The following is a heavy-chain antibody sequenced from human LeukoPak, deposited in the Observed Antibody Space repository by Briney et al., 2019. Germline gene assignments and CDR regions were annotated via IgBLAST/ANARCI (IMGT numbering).Heavy chain of an antibody. V-gene: IGHV3-21*01. J-gene: IGHJ4*02. CDR2: ISSSSSYI. D-gene: IGHD6-19*01. Sequence: GGSLRLSCAASGFTFSSYSMNWVRQAPGKGLEWVSSISSSSSYIYYADSVKGRFTISRGNAKNSLYLQMNSLRAEDTAVYYCASATTGYSSGWYVDHWGQGTLVTVSS. CDR3: ASATTGYSSGWYVDH. CDR1: GFTFSSYS.